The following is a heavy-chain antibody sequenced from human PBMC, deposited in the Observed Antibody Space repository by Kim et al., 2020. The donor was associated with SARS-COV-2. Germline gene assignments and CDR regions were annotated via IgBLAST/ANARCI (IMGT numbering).Heavy chain of an antibody. CDR3: ARAAGGYSGYVTDY. D-gene: IGHD5-12*01. J-gene: IGHJ4*02. V-gene: IGHV1-69*01. Sequence: EQKCQGRVTITADESTSTAYMELSSLRSEDTAVYYCARAAGGYSGYVTDYWGQGTLVTVSS.